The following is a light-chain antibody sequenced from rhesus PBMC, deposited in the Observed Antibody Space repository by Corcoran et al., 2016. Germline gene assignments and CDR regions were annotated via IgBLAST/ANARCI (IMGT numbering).Light chain of an antibody. Sequence: DIQMTQSPSSLSASVGDRVTITCRASQGISDYLSWYQQKPEKAPKRQIYAASSLESGVPSRFSGSGSGTEVTLTISSLKPEDLAAYYCQQYSSSPWTFGQGTKVEIK. CDR3: QQYSSSPWT. CDR2: AAS. J-gene: IGKJ1*01. V-gene: IGKV1-36*02. CDR1: QGISDY.